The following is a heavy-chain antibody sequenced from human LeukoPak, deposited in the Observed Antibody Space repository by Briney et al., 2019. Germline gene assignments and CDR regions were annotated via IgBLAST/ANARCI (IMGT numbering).Heavy chain of an antibody. Sequence: SETLSLTCTVSGGSISSYYWSWIRQPAGKGLEWIGRIYTSGGTNYNPSLKSRVTMSVDTSKNQFSLKLSSVTAADTAVYYCARVGSTRGYSGYGHDYWGQGTLVTVSS. V-gene: IGHV4-4*07. CDR1: GGSISSYY. CDR3: ARVGSTRGYSGYGHDY. J-gene: IGHJ4*02. CDR2: IYTSGGT. D-gene: IGHD5-12*01.